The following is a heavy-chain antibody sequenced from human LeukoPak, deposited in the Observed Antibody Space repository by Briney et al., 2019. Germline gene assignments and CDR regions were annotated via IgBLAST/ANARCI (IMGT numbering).Heavy chain of an antibody. CDR2: ISNDGGGT. V-gene: IGHV3-23*01. D-gene: IGHD3-22*01. J-gene: IGHJ4*02. Sequence: GGSLRLSCAASGFIFNNYGLVWVRQAPGKGLEWVSAISNDGGGTAYADFVEGRFSVSRDNSKNTLFLQMNSLRAEDTALYYCAEGSSGYFFDLWGQGTLVTVSS. CDR1: GFIFNNYG. CDR3: AEGSSGYFFDL.